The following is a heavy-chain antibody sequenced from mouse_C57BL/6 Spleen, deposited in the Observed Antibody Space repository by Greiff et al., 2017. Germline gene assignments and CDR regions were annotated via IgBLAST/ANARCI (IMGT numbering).Heavy chain of an antibody. D-gene: IGHD1-1*01. CDR2: IDPSDSET. CDR1: GYTFTSYW. CDR3: ARNFYYYGSSYGYFDV. J-gene: IGHJ1*03. Sequence: VQLQQPGAELVRPGSSVKLSCKASGYTFTSYWMHWVKQRPIQGLEWIGNIDPSDSETHYNQKFKDKATMTVDKSSSTAYMQLSSLTSEDSAVYYCARNFYYYGSSYGYFDVWGTGTTVTVSS. V-gene: IGHV1-52*01.